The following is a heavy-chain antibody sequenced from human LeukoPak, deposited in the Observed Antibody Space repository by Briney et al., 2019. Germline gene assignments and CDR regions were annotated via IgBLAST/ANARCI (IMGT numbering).Heavy chain of an antibody. J-gene: IGHJ4*02. CDR1: GGSISSSSYY. Sequence: SETLSLTCTVSGGSISSSSYYWGWIRQPPGKGLEWIGSIYYSGSTYYNPSLKSRVTISVDTSKNQFSLKLSSVTAADTAVYYCARLTGTAVAQKWGQGTLVTVSS. V-gene: IGHV4-39*01. D-gene: IGHD6-19*01. CDR2: IYYSGST. CDR3: ARLTGTAVAQK.